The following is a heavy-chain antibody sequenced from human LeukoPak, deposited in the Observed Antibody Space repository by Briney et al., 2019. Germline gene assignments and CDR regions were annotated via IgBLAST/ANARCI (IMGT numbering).Heavy chain of an antibody. CDR1: GFAFGTSA. CDR2: ISYDGKNK. D-gene: IGHD3-9*01. J-gene: IGHJ4*02. V-gene: IGHV3-30*04. CDR3: ARDGLYPDSDGFDSETFDY. Sequence: GGSLRLSCAASGFAFGTSAMHWVRQAPGKGLEWVALISYDGKNKYYLDSVKGRFTISRNNSKNTLYLQMNSLRIDDTAVYYCARDGLYPDSDGFDSETFDYWGQGALVTASS.